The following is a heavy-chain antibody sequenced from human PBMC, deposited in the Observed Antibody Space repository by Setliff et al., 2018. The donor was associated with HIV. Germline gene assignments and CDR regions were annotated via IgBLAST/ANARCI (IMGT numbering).Heavy chain of an antibody. D-gene: IGHD3-10*01. CDR3: ARWAWTLVRGVDY. Sequence: ASVKVSCKASGYTFTNYAMHWVRQAPGQRLEWMGWINGDNGNTRYSQEFQGRVTMTADTSASTAYMELRSLTPDDTAVYYCARWAWTLVRGVDYWGQGTLVTVSS. V-gene: IGHV1-3*01. CDR1: GYTFTNYA. J-gene: IGHJ4*02. CDR2: INGDNGNT.